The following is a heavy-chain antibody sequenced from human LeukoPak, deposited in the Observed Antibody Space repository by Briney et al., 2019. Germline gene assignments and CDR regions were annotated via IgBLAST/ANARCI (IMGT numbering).Heavy chain of an antibody. Sequence: GASAKVSCKASGYTFTSYGITWVRQAPGQGLEWMGRISAYNGNTNYAQKLQGRVTMTTDTSTSTTYMELRSLRSDDTAVYYCARAAGFGWFSDFDYWGQGTLVTVSS. CDR3: ARAAGFGWFSDFDY. V-gene: IGHV1-18*01. J-gene: IGHJ4*02. CDR1: GYTFTSYG. CDR2: ISAYNGNT. D-gene: IGHD3-9*01.